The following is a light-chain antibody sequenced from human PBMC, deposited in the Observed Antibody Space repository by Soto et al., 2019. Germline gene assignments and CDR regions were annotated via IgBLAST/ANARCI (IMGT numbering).Light chain of an antibody. J-gene: IGKJ1*01. CDR1: QSVSKY. CDR2: GAS. CDR3: QQYGGSPQT. V-gene: IGKV3-20*01. Sequence: EIVLTQSPGTLALSPGERNNLSCRASQSVSKYLAWYQQKLGQAPRLLIYGASSRATGISDSFSGSGSGTDFTLTISRLEPEDFAVYYCQQYGGSPQTFGQGTKVDIK.